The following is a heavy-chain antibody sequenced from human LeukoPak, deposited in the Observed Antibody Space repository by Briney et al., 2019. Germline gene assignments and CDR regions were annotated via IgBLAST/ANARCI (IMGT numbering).Heavy chain of an antibody. CDR2: IWSDGSKK. CDR3: VRGKQNMDV. CDR1: GFTFSSYG. V-gene: IGHV3-30*02. Sequence: GGSLRLSCAASGFTFSSYGMHWVRQAPGKGLEWVAFIWSDGSKKYYADSVKGRFTISRDNSKNTLYLQMNSLRTEDTALYYCVRGKQNMDVWGKGTTVTISS. J-gene: IGHJ6*03. D-gene: IGHD3-10*01.